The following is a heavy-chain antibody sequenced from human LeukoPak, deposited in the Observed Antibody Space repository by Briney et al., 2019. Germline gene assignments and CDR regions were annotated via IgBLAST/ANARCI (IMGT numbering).Heavy chain of an antibody. CDR1: GGSISSYY. J-gene: IGHJ6*02. Sequence: KPSETLSLTRTVSGGSISSYYWSWIRQPPGKGLEWIGYIYYSGSSNYNPSLKSRVTISVDTSKKQFSLKLSSVTAADTAVYYCARFGYSYGMDVWGQGTTVTVSS. CDR2: IYYSGSS. D-gene: IGHD3-22*01. V-gene: IGHV4-59*01. CDR3: ARFGYSYGMDV.